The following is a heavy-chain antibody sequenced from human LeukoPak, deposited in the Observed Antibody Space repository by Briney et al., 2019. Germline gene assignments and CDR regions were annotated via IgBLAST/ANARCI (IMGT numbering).Heavy chain of an antibody. CDR2: ISSSGSTI. V-gene: IGHV3-48*03. CDR1: GFTFSSYE. CDR3: ARDTSGSYVFDY. J-gene: IGHJ4*02. Sequence: PGGSLRLSCAASGFTFSSYEMNWVRQARGKGLEWVSYISSSGSTIYYADSVKGRFTISRDNAKNSLYLQMNSLRAEDTAVYYCARDTSGSYVFDYWGQGTLVTVSS. D-gene: IGHD1-26*01.